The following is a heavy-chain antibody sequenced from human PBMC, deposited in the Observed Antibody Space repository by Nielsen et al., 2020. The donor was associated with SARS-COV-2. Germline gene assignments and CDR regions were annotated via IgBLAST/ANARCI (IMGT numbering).Heavy chain of an antibody. J-gene: IGHJ5*02. CDR2: IYHSGST. Sequence: SETLSLTCAVSGGSISSGGYSWSWIRQPPGKGLEWIGYIYHSGSTYYNPSLKSRVTISVDRSKNQFSLKLSSVTAADTAVYYCASLPATGKKTQRYDFWSGPTIDGWFDPWGQGTLVTVSS. D-gene: IGHD3-3*01. V-gene: IGHV4-30-2*01. CDR1: GGSISSGGYS. CDR3: ASLPATGKKTQRYDFWSGPTIDGWFDP.